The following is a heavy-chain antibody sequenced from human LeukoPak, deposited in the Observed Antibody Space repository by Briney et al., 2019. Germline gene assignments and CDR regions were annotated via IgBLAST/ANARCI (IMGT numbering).Heavy chain of an antibody. D-gene: IGHD3-10*01. CDR2: INHSGST. V-gene: IGHV4-34*01. J-gene: IGHJ4*02. Sequence: PSETLSLTCAVYGGSFSGYYWSWIRQPPGKGLEWIGEINHSGSTNYNPSLKSRVIISVDTSKNQFSLKLSSVTAADTAVYYCARGKEFSFHDWGQGTLVTVSS. CDR3: ARGKEFSFHD. CDR1: GGSFSGYY.